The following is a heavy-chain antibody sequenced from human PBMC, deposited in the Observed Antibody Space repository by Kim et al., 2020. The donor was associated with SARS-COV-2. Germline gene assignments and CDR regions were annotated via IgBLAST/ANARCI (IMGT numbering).Heavy chain of an antibody. CDR1: GGSISSYY. J-gene: IGHJ4*02. V-gene: IGHV4-59*08. CDR2: IYYSGST. D-gene: IGHD6-19*01. CDR3: ARHRSIAVAGYLIWDY. Sequence: SETLSPTCTVSGGSISSYYWSWIRQPPGKGLEWIGYIYYSGSTNYNPSLKSRVTISVDTSKNQFSLKLSSVTAADTAVYYCARHRSIAVAGYLIWDYWGQGTLVTVSS.